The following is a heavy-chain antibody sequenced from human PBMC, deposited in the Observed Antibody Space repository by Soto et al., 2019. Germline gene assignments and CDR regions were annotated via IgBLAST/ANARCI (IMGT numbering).Heavy chain of an antibody. J-gene: IGHJ4*02. V-gene: IGHV2-26*01. CDR2: IFSNDEK. D-gene: IGHD2-21*01. CDR1: GFSLNNAKMG. CDR3: ARIVDCGGECYPFDY. Sequence: QVTLKESGPVLVKPTETLTLTCTVSGFSLNNAKMGVSCIRQPPGRALEWLASIFSNDEKSYRTRLKTRLTMSNDNSKSQVFLTMTNMDPVDTATYYCARIVDCGGECYPFDYWGQGSLVTVSS.